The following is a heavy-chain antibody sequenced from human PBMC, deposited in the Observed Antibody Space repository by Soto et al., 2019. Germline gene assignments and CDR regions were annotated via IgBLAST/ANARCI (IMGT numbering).Heavy chain of an antibody. CDR2: ISGSGGST. CDR3: AIVRWFSGWYNGFDY. J-gene: IGHJ4*02. V-gene: IGHV3-23*01. CDR1: GFTFSSYA. Sequence: GGSLRLSCAASGFTFSSYAMSWVRQAPGKGLEWVSAISGSGGSTYYADSVKGRFTISRDNSKNTLYLQMNSLRAEDTALYYCAIVRWFSGWYNGFDYWGQGTLVTVSS. D-gene: IGHD6-19*01.